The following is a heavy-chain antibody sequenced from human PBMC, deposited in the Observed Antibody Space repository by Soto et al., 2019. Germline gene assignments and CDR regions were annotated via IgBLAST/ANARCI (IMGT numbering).Heavy chain of an antibody. Sequence: SETLSLTCTVSGASISYGGFSWSWIRQSPGKGLEWIGYISHLESTYFHPSFKSRLTMSIDRTRNQFSLKLSSVTAADMAVYYCARGGGYDSFDYWGQGVLVTSPQ. D-gene: IGHD5-12*01. CDR3: ARGGGYDSFDY. V-gene: IGHV4-30-2*06. CDR2: ISHLEST. CDR1: GASISYGGFS. J-gene: IGHJ4*02.